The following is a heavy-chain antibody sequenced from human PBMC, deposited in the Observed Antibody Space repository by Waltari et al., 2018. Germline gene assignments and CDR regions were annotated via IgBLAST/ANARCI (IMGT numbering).Heavy chain of an antibody. V-gene: IGHV1-46*01. J-gene: IGHJ6*02. Sequence: QVQLVQSGAEVKKPGASVKISCKSSGYTFTSHWMHWVRQTPGQGPEWMGVINPNGGDTMYAQKFQGRLTMTRDTSTITDYMELSSLRSEDTAIYYCSKHGGFWNHAGFNFQGLDVWGHGTAVSVSS. CDR3: SKHGGFWNHAGFNFQGLDV. CDR2: INPNGGDT. D-gene: IGHD3-3*01. CDR1: GYTFTSHW.